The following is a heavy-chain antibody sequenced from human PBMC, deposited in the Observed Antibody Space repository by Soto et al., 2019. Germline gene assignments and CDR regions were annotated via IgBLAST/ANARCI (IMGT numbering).Heavy chain of an antibody. D-gene: IGHD2-21*01. V-gene: IGHV1-69*08. J-gene: IGHJ4*02. CDR2: IIPILGIA. CDR1: GGTFSSYT. Sequence: QVQLVQSGAEVKKPGSSVKVSCKASGGTFSSYTISWVRQAPGQGLEWMGRIIPILGIANYAQKFQGRVTITAEKSTSTAYMELSSLRSEATAVYYCARDPSAGDSAGYWGQGTLVTVSS. CDR3: ARDPSAGDSAGY.